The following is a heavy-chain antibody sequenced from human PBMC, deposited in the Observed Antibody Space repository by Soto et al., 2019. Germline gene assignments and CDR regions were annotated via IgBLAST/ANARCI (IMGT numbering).Heavy chain of an antibody. CDR2: IYYTGTS. D-gene: IGHD2-15*01. J-gene: IGHJ4*02. CDR3: TRHAIGVVVPAAIRN. CDR1: GGSISSSSYY. V-gene: IGHV4-39*01. Sequence: XTLSLTCAVSGGSISSSSYYWDWIRQPPGKGLEWIGTIYYTGTSNYNQSLKSRVTISVDTSKNQFSLNLSSVTAADTAVYYCTRHAIGVVVPAAIRNWGQGSLVTVSS.